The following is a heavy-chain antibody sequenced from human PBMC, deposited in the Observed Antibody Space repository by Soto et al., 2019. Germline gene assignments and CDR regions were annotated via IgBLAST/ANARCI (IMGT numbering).Heavy chain of an antibody. CDR2: IIPIFGTA. CDR1: GGTFSSYA. D-gene: IGHD1-26*01. CDR3: ASDEGARGFQH. Sequence: QVQLVQSGAVVKKPGDSVKVSCKASGGTFSSYAISWVRQAPGQGLEWMGGIIPIFGTANYAQKFQGRVTITADESTSTAYMELSSLRSEDPAVYYWASDEGARGFQHWGRGSIVTVST. J-gene: IGHJ1*01. V-gene: IGHV1-69*01.